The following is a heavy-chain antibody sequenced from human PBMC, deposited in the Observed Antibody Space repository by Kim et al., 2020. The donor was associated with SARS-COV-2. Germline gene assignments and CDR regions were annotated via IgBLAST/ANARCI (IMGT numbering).Heavy chain of an antibody. CDR1: GGSFSGYY. CDR3: AREPGGYYYDDY. Sequence: SETLSLTCAVYGGSFSGYYWSWIRQPPGKGLEWIGEINHSGSTNYNPSLKSRVTISVDTSKNQFSLKLSSVTAADTAVYYCAREPGGYYYDDYWGQGTLVTVSS. CDR2: INHSGST. V-gene: IGHV4-34*01. D-gene: IGHD3-22*01. J-gene: IGHJ4*02.